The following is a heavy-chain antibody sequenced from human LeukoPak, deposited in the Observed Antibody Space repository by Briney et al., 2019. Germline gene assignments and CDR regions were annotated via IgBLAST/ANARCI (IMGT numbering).Heavy chain of an antibody. V-gene: IGHV3-13*01. Sequence: PGGSLRLSCAASGFTFSSYDIHWVRQATGKGLEWVSAISAAGDTYYLDSVKGRFTISRENAKNSLYLQMNSLRAGDTAVYYCVALGDRIYWGQGTLVIVSS. CDR2: ISAAGDT. D-gene: IGHD2-21*02. J-gene: IGHJ1*01. CDR3: VALGDRIY. CDR1: GFTFSSYD.